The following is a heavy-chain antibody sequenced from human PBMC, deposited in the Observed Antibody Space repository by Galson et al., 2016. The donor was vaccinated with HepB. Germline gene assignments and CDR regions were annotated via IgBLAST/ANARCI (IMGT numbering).Heavy chain of an antibody. Sequence: SLRLSCAASGFTFSCHWMHWVRQAPGKGLEWVANINQDGGEKYYVDSVKGRFTISRDNAKNSLYLQMNSLRAEDTAVFYCANHRGWGQGTLVTVSS. D-gene: IGHD1-14*01. CDR3: ANHRG. CDR2: INQDGGEK. J-gene: IGHJ4*02. V-gene: IGHV3-7*03. CDR1: GFTFSCHW.